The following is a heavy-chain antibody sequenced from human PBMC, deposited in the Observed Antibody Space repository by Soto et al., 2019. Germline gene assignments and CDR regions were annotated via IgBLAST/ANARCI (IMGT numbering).Heavy chain of an antibody. CDR1: GLTCSNAW. D-gene: IGHD3-3*01. Sequence: GGSLRLSWAASGLTCSNAWMNWVRQAPGKGLEWVGRIKSKTDGGTTDYAAPVKGRFTISRDDSKNTLYLQMNSLKTEDTAVYYCTTDYEDYYGMDVWGQGTTVTVSS. CDR2: IKSKTDGGTT. V-gene: IGHV3-15*07. CDR3: TTDYEDYYGMDV. J-gene: IGHJ6*02.